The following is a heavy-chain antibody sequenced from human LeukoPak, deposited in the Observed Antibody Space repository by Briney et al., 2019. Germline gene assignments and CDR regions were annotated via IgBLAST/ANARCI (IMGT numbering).Heavy chain of an antibody. V-gene: IGHV3-21*01. CDR2: ISSSSSYV. CDR1: GFTFSSYS. D-gene: IGHD6-13*01. Sequence: GGSLRLSCAASGFTFSSYSMNWVRQAPGKGLEWVSSISSSSSYVYYADSVKGRFTISRDNAKNSLYLQMNSLRAEDTAVYYCARSFLSIAAAATDYWGQGTLVTVSS. J-gene: IGHJ4*02. CDR3: ARSFLSIAAAATDY.